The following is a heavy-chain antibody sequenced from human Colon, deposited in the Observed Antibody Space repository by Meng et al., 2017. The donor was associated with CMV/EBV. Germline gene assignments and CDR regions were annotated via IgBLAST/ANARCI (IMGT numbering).Heavy chain of an antibody. CDR2: ISKTSSFI. Sequence: GESLKISCVGSGFTFGSYTLNWVRHAPGKGLEWVASISKTSSFINYADSVKGRFIISRENAMNTVHLQMNSLRVEDTAVYYCTRAILGPIIGEFEYWGHGTTVTVSS. CDR3: TRAILGPIIGEFEY. D-gene: IGHD3-10*01. CDR1: GFTFGSYT. J-gene: IGHJ4*03. V-gene: IGHV3-21*06.